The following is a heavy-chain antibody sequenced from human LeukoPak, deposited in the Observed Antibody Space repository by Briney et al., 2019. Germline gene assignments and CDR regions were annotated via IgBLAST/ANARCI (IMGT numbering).Heavy chain of an antibody. D-gene: IGHD5-18*01. CDR1: GGSISSYY. J-gene: IGHJ6*03. CDR3: ARVKDGYSYALREYYYMDV. V-gene: IGHV4-59*01. Sequence: PSETLSLTCTVSGGSISSYYWSWIRQPPGKGLEWIGYIYYSGSTNYNPSLKSRVTISVDTSKNQFSLKLSSVTAADTAVYYCARVKDGYSYALREYYYMDVWGKGTTVTVSS. CDR2: IYYSGST.